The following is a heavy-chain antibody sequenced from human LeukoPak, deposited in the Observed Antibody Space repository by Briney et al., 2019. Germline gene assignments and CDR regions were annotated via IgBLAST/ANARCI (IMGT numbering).Heavy chain of an antibody. V-gene: IGHV1-69*05. D-gene: IGHD2-2*01. Sequence: SVKVSCKASGGTFSSYTISWVRQAPGQGLEWMGGIIPIFGTANYAQKFQGRVTITTDESTSTAYMELSSLRSEDTAVYYCARDMGYCSSTSCPAWDYWGQGTLVTVSS. CDR2: IIPIFGTA. J-gene: IGHJ4*02. CDR1: GGTFSSYT. CDR3: ARDMGYCSSTSCPAWDY.